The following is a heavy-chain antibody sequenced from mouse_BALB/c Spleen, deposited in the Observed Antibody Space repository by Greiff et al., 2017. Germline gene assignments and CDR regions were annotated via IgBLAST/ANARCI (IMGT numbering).Heavy chain of an antibody. CDR1: GFTFSSYG. V-gene: IGHV5-6*01. CDR2: ISSGGSYT. J-gene: IGHJ3*01. Sequence: EVQGVESGGDLVKPGGSLKLSCAASGFTFSSYGMSWVRQTPDKRLEWVATISSGGSYTYYPDSVKGRFTISRDNAKNTLYLQMSSLKSEDTAMYYCASRGDYDDSAWFAYWGQGTLVTVSA. D-gene: IGHD2-4*01. CDR3: ASRGDYDDSAWFAY.